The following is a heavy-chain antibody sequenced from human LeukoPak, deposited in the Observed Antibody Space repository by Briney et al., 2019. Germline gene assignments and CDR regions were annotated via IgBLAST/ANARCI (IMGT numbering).Heavy chain of an antibody. D-gene: IGHD3-3*01. CDR2: INPNSGGT. CDR3: ARGGITIFGVVILTNLYYFDY. V-gene: IGHV1-2*02. J-gene: IGHJ4*02. CDR1: GYTFTGYY. Sequence: ASVKVSCKASGYTFTGYYMHWVRQAPGQGLEWMGWINPNSGGTNYAQKFQGRVTMTRDTSISTAYMELSRLRSDDTAVYYCARGGITIFGVVILTNLYYFDYWGQGALVTVSS.